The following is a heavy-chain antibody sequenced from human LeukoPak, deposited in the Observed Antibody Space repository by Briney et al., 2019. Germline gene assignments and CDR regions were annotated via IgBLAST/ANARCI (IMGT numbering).Heavy chain of an antibody. CDR3: ARGQRAAAGFVS. D-gene: IGHD6-13*01. CDR1: GFTFSSYG. Sequence: TGGSLRLSCAASGFTFSSYGMNWVRQAPGKGLEWVSVIYSGGSTYYADSVQGRFTISRDNSKNTLYLQMNSLRAEDTAVYYCARGQRAAAGFVSWGQGTLGTVSS. V-gene: IGHV3-53*01. J-gene: IGHJ4*02. CDR2: IYSGGST.